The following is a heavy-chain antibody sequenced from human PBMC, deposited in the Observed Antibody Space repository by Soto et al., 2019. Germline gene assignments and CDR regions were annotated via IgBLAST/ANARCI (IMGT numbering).Heavy chain of an antibody. V-gene: IGHV3-23*01. CDR1: GFTFSNYW. Sequence: PGGSLRLSCAASGFTFSNYWMHWVRQTPGKGLVWVSAISGSGGSTYYADSVKGRFTISRDNSKNTLYLQMNSLRAEDTAVYYCAKGAVDCSGGSCYSDYWGQGTLVTV. D-gene: IGHD2-15*01. J-gene: IGHJ4*02. CDR2: ISGSGGST. CDR3: AKGAVDCSGGSCYSDY.